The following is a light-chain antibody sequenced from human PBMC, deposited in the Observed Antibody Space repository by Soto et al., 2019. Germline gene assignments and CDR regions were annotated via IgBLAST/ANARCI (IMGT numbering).Light chain of an antibody. CDR2: GAS. CDR1: QSVSGN. V-gene: IGKV3-15*01. CDR3: QQYNNWLFT. Sequence: EIVMTQSPATLSVSPGERVTLSCRASQSVSGNLAWYQQKPGQAPRLLIYGASTRATGIPARFSGSGSGTEFTLIISSLQSEDLAVYYCQQYNNWLFTFGGGTRVEIK. J-gene: IGKJ4*01.